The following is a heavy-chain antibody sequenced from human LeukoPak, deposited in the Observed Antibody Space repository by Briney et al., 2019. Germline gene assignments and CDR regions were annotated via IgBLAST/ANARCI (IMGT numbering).Heavy chain of an antibody. CDR2: ISAYNGNT. J-gene: IGHJ5*02. V-gene: IGHV1-18*01. CDR3: ARVSSSNSLSNWFDP. Sequence: ASVKVSCKASGYTFTSYGISWVRQAPGQGLEWMGWISAYNGNTNYAQKLQGRVTMTTDTSTSTAYMELRSLRSDDTAAYYCARVSSSNSLSNWFDPWGQGTLVTVSS. D-gene: IGHD6-6*01. CDR1: GYTFTSYG.